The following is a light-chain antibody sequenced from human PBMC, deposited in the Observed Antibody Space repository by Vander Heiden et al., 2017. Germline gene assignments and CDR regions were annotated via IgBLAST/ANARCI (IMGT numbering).Light chain of an antibody. J-gene: IGKJ4*01. CDR3: QQRKYWPPLT. Sequence: EVVVTQSPATLSLSPGERATLSCRASQSVSSYLAWYQQKPGQPPRLLIYDASNRATGIPARFSGSGSGKDFTLTISSLEPEDFAVYYCQQRKYWPPLTFGGGTKLEIK. V-gene: IGKV3-11*01. CDR1: QSVSSY. CDR2: DAS.